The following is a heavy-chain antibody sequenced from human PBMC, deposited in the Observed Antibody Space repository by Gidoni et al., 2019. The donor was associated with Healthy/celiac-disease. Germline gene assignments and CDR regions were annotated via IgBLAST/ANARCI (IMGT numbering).Heavy chain of an antibody. CDR1: GVPFRSYA. D-gene: IGHD5-18*01. CDR3: AKEEGEHTAMGGHYYYYGMDV. CDR2: ISGSGGST. Sequence: EVQLLESGGGLLQPGGSLRLSCAASGVPFRSYAMSWVRQAPGKGLEWVSAISGSGGSTYYADSVKGRFTISRDNSKNTLYLQMNSLRAEDTAVYYCAKEEGEHTAMGGHYYYYGMDVWGQGTTVTVSS. J-gene: IGHJ6*02. V-gene: IGHV3-23*01.